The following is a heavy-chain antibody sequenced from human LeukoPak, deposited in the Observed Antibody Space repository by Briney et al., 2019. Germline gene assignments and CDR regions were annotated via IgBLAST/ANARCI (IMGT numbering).Heavy chain of an antibody. J-gene: IGHJ4*02. CDR1: GSTFTSHW. Sequence: GESLKISCKDSGSTFTSHWIGWARQMPGKGLEWMGVIYPAHSETTYSPSFQGQVTISADKSISTAYLQWSSLQASDTAMYYCATPTTGCSSTSCYLLFWGQGTLVTVSS. CDR3: ATPTTGCSSTSCYLLF. V-gene: IGHV5-51*01. D-gene: IGHD2-2*01. CDR2: IYPAHSET.